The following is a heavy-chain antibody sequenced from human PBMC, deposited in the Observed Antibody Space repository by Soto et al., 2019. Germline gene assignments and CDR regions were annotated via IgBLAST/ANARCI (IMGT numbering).Heavy chain of an antibody. V-gene: IGHV3-23*01. Sequence: EVQLLESGGDWAQPGGSLRLSCAASGFAFSTYAMSWVRQAPGKGLEWISAISFGGDTTYYADSVKGRFIISRDNSKNTLYLQMNSLRADDTGVYYCAKRFLLFGYYFDYWGQGTLVTVSS. CDR3: AKRFLLFGYYFDY. D-gene: IGHD3-10*01. CDR2: ISFGGDTT. J-gene: IGHJ4*02. CDR1: GFAFSTYA.